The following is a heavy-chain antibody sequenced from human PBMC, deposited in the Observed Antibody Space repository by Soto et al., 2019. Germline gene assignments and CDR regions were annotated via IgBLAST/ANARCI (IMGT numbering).Heavy chain of an antibody. V-gene: IGHV3-33*01. CDR1: GFTFSSHA. CDR2: IWYDGNNE. J-gene: IGHJ5*02. Sequence: GGSLRLSCAASGFTFSSHAMHWVRQAPGKGLEWVAFIWYDGNNEYYAESVKGRFTISRDNSKNTLYLQMNSLRAEDTAIYYCARDPNTDYWFDPWGQGTLVTVSS. CDR3: ARDPNTDYWFDP. D-gene: IGHD4-17*01.